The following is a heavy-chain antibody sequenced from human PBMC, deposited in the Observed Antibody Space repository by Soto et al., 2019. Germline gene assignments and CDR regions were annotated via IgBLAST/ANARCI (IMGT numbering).Heavy chain of an antibody. CDR2: INPNSGGT. CDR3: ARGNYDFWSGPQTTHYGMDV. CDR1: GYTFTGYY. J-gene: IGHJ6*02. Sequence: WASVKVSCKASGYTFTGYYMHWVRQAPGQGLEWMGWINPNSGGTNYAQKFQGRVTMTRDTSISTAYMELSRLRSDDTAVYYCARGNYDFWSGPQTTHYGMDVWGQGTTDTVS. D-gene: IGHD3-3*01. V-gene: IGHV1-2*02.